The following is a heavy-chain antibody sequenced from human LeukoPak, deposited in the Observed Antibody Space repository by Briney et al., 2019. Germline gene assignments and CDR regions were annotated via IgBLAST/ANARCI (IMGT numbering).Heavy chain of an antibody. V-gene: IGHV1-8*01. Sequence: ASVKVSCKASGYTFTSYDINWVRQATGQGLEWMGWMNPNSGNTGYAQKFQGRVTMTRNTSISTAYMELSSLRSDDTAVYYCARDLIWFGESNVDYWGQGTLVTVSS. J-gene: IGHJ4*02. CDR1: GYTFTSYD. D-gene: IGHD3-10*01. CDR3: ARDLIWFGESNVDY. CDR2: MNPNSGNT.